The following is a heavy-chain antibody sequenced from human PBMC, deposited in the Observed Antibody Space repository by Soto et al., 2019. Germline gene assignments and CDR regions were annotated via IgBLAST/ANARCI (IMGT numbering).Heavy chain of an antibody. CDR3: AKGHPPDSYGYFSPEDDAFDI. D-gene: IGHD5-18*01. V-gene: IGHV3-23*01. CDR1: GFMFSTYA. J-gene: IGHJ3*02. Sequence: EVQLLESGGGLVQPGGSLRLSCAGSGFMFSTYAMSWVRQAPGKGLEWVSGTGGSGGVTYYADSVKGRFAVSGDNSKNTLYLQMNSLRAGDTAVYYCAKGHPPDSYGYFSPEDDAFDIWGQGTMVTVSS. CDR2: TGGSGGVT.